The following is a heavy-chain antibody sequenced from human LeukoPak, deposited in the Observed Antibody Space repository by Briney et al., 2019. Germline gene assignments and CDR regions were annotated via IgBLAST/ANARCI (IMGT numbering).Heavy chain of an antibody. Sequence: AGGSLRLSCAASGFTFSNYAMKWVRQAPGKGLEWVSDISGSGGNTYYADSVKGRFTISRDNSKNTLYLQMNSLRAEDTAVYYCAKGERYCIDGVCYRDYWGQGTLVTVSS. J-gene: IGHJ4*02. V-gene: IGHV3-23*01. D-gene: IGHD2-8*01. CDR1: GFTFSNYA. CDR2: ISGSGGNT. CDR3: AKGERYCIDGVCYRDY.